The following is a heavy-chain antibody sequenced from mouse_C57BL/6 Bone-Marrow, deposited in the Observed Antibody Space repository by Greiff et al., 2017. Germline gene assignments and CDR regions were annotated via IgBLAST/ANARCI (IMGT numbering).Heavy chain of an antibody. D-gene: IGHD2-4*01. CDR3: ATLYYDYDLAWFAY. CDR2: IYPRSGNT. CDR1: GYTFTSYG. V-gene: IGHV1-81*01. Sequence: QLQQSGAELARPGASVKLSCKASGYTFTSYGISWVKQRTGQGLEWIGEIYPRSGNTYYNEKFKGKATLTADKSSSTAYMELRSLTSEDSAVYFCATLYYDYDLAWFAYWGQGTLVTVSA. J-gene: IGHJ3*01.